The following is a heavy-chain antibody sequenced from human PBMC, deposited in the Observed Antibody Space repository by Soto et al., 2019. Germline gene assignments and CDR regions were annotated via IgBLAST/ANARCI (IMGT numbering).Heavy chain of an antibody. CDR1: GFTFSDHY. D-gene: IGHD6-6*01. CDR2: TAHKVVSYTT. J-gene: IGHJ4*02. CDR3: VRRGRSSKALDY. V-gene: IGHV3-72*01. Sequence: PGGSLRLSCAVSGFTFSDHYMDWVRQAPGKGLEWVGRTAHKVVSYTTEYDASVKGRFIISRDDSKKSLSLQMNSLKTEDTAVYYCVRRGRSSKALDYWGQGTLVTVSS.